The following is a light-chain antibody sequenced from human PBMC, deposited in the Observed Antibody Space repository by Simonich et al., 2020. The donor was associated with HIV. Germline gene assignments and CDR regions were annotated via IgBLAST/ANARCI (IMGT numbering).Light chain of an antibody. Sequence: DIQMTQSPSTLSASVGERVTITCRASQSISSWLAWYKQKPGKAPKLLIYKASSLESGVPSRVSGSGSGTDFTLTISSLQPDDFATYYCQQLNSYPPFTFGPGTKVDIK. J-gene: IGKJ3*01. V-gene: IGKV1-5*03. CDR1: QSISSW. CDR2: KAS. CDR3: QQLNSYPPFT.